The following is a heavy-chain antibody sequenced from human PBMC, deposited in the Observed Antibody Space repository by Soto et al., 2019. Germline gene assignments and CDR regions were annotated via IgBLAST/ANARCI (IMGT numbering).Heavy chain of an antibody. CDR2: TYYRSKWYN. CDR1: GDSVSSNSAA. CDR3: AREVARHSSSRWFDP. J-gene: IGHJ5*02. V-gene: IGHV6-1*01. Sequence: SQTLSLTCVISGDSVSSNSAAWNWIRQSPSRGLEWLGRTYYRSKWYNDYAVSVKSRITINPDTSKNQFSLQLNSVTPEGTAVYYCAREVARHSSSRWFDPWGQGTLVTVSS. D-gene: IGHD6-6*01.